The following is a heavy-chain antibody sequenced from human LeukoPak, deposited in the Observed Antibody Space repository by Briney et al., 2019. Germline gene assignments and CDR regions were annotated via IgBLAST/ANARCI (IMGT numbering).Heavy chain of an antibody. V-gene: IGHV1-46*01. CDR3: ARGPSERYCSSTSCYAGLDY. Sequence: GASVKVSCKASGYTFTSYYMHWVRQAPGQGLEWMGIINPSGGSTSYAQKFQGRVTMTRDTSTSTVYMELSSLRSEDTAVYYCARGPSERYCSSTSCYAGLDYWGQGTLVTVSS. CDR1: GYTFTSYY. D-gene: IGHD2-2*01. CDR2: INPSGGST. J-gene: IGHJ4*02.